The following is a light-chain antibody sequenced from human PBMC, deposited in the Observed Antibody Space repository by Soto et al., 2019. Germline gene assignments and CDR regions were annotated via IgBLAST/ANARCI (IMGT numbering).Light chain of an antibody. V-gene: IGKV4-1*01. J-gene: IGKJ4*01. CDR1: GIFVYKSNNKNH. CDR3: QQYFDVPFT. CDR2: WAS. Sequence: IVMTQSPDSLAVSLGERATMNCKCSGIFVYKSNNKNHLAWYQQKPGQPPQLIIYWASTRESGVPERFSGSGSGTDFTLTISSLEAEDVAFYWCQQYFDVPFTFGGGTKVDIK.